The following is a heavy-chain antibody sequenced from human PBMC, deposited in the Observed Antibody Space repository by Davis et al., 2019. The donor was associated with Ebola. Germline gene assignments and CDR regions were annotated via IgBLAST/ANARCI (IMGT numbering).Heavy chain of an antibody. Sequence: GESLKISCAASGFTFSSYGMHWVRQAPGKGLEWVAVISYDGSNKYYADSVKGRFTISRDNSKNTLYLQMNSLRAEDTAVYYCARDQLWLSVYYYGMDVWGQGTTVTVSS. CDR2: ISYDGSNK. D-gene: IGHD5-18*01. V-gene: IGHV3-30*03. CDR1: GFTFSSYG. J-gene: IGHJ6*02. CDR3: ARDQLWLSVYYYGMDV.